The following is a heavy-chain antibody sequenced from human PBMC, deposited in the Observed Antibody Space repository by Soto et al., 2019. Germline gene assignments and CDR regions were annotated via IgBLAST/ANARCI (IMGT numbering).Heavy chain of an antibody. D-gene: IGHD6-13*01. CDR3: AKDLYSSSWERKYYFDH. Sequence: EVQLLESGGGLVQPGGSLRLSCAASGFIFISYRMSWVRQAPGKGLQWVASTSSSSGSTDYADSVKGRFTISRDNSKNTLYLQMNSLRAEDTAVYFCAKDLYSSSWERKYYFDHWGQGTRVTVSS. J-gene: IGHJ5*02. V-gene: IGHV3-23*01. CDR2: TSSSSGST. CDR1: GFIFISYR.